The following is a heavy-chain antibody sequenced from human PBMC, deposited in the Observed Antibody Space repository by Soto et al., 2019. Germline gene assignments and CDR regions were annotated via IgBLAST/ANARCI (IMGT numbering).Heavy chain of an antibody. CDR1: GGSVSSNSAA. CDR3: ARVGSSSPGNYYYGMDV. V-gene: IGHV6-1*01. Sequence: SQTLSLTCAISGGSVSSNSAAWNWIRQSPSRGLEWLGRTYYRSKWYNDYAVSVKSRITINPDTSKNQFSLQLNSVTPEDTAVYYCARVGSSSPGNYYYGMDVWGQGTTVTVSS. CDR2: TYYRSKWYN. D-gene: IGHD6-13*01. J-gene: IGHJ6*02.